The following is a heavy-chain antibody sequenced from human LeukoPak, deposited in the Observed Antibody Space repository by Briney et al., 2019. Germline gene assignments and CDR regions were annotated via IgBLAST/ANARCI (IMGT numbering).Heavy chain of an antibody. CDR2: IYYSGST. CDR1: GGSISSYY. V-gene: IGHV4-59*01. D-gene: IGHD6-13*01. Sequence: PSETLSLTCTVSGGSISSYYWSWIRQPPRKGLEWIGYIYYSGSTNYNPSLKSRVTISVDTSKNQFSLKLSSVTAADTAVYYCATYRSIAAAGMRGIFDYWGQGTLVTVSS. CDR3: ATYRSIAAAGMRGIFDY. J-gene: IGHJ4*02.